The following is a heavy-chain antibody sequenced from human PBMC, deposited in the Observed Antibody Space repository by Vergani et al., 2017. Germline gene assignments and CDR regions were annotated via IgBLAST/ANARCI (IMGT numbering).Heavy chain of an antibody. CDR2: IIPIFGTA. V-gene: IGHV1-69*01. CDR1: GGTFSSYA. CDR3: ARGEGIYSGYDSDYYYYYMDV. Sequence: QVQLVQSGTEVKKPGSSVKVSCKASGGTFSSYAISWVRQAPGQGLEWMGGIIPIFGTANYAQKFQGRVTITADESTSTAYMELSSPRSEDTAVYYCARGEGIYSGYDSDYYYYYMDVWGKGTTVTVSS. J-gene: IGHJ6*03. D-gene: IGHD5-12*01.